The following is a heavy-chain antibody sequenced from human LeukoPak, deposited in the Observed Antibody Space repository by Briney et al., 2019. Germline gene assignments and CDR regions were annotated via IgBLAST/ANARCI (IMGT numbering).Heavy chain of an antibody. CDR1: GYTFTSYA. CDR3: ATNLWFGELWFDY. Sequence: GASVKVSCKASGYTFTSYAMHWVRQAPGQRLEWMGWINAGNGNTKYSQKFQGRVTITRDTSASTAYTELSSLRSEDTAVYYCATNLWFGELWFDYWGQGTLVTVSS. CDR2: INAGNGNT. J-gene: IGHJ4*02. D-gene: IGHD3-10*01. V-gene: IGHV1-3*01.